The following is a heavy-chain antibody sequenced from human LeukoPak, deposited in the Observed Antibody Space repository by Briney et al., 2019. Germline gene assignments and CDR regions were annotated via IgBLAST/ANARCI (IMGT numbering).Heavy chain of an antibody. CDR3: TTDAGYSGRWYNY. Sequence: PGGSLRLSCAASGITFSNAWMSWVRQAPGKGLEWVGRIKSKTDGGTTDYAAPVKGRFTISRDDSKNTLYLQMNSLKTEDTAVYYCTTDAGYSGRWYNYWGQGTLVTVSS. J-gene: IGHJ4*02. CDR1: GITFSNAW. CDR2: IKSKTDGGTT. D-gene: IGHD6-13*01. V-gene: IGHV3-15*01.